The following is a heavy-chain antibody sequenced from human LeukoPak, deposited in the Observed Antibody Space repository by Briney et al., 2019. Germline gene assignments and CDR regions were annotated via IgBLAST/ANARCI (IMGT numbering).Heavy chain of an antibody. D-gene: IGHD2-8*01. Sequence: ASVKVSCKASGYNFISYYMHWVRQAPGQGLEWMGIINPTGGGASTAQKVQDRVTMTRDTSTSTVYMELSSLKSEDTAVYYCAREDVVLVDAVRYYYYGMDVWGQGTTVTVSS. J-gene: IGHJ6*02. CDR3: AREDVVLVDAVRYYYYGMDV. CDR2: INPTGGGA. V-gene: IGHV1-46*01. CDR1: GYNFISYY.